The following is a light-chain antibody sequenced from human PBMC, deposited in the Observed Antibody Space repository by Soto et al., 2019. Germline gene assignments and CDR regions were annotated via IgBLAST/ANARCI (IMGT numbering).Light chain of an antibody. Sequence: QSVLTQPASVSGSPGQSMTISFTGTRSDIGSYNSIAWYQQHPGKAPRVMIFGVTKRPSGISNRFSGSKSGFTASLTISGLQAEDEADYFCFSYAGSSTWVFGGGTKLTVL. CDR2: GVT. CDR3: FSYAGSSTWV. V-gene: IGLV2-23*02. CDR1: RSDIGSYNS. J-gene: IGLJ3*02.